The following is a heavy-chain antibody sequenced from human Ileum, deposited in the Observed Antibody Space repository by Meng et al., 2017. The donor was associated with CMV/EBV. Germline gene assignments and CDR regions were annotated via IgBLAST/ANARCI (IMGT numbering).Heavy chain of an antibody. V-gene: IGHV3-30*07. Sequence: YADSVRGRFTISRDNSKNTLYLSMNSLRAEDTVVYYCARRGNYIDYWGQGTLVTVSS. CDR3: ARRGNYIDY. J-gene: IGHJ4*02. D-gene: IGHD1-26*01.